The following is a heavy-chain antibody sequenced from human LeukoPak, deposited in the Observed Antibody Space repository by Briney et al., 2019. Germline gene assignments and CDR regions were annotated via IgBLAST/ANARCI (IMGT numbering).Heavy chain of an antibody. CDR2: INQEGSEK. J-gene: IGHJ6*02. CDR3: ARDKVLYGSGSYYGYYYYGMDV. Sequence: GGSLRLSCAASGFTFSSYWMRWVRQAPGKGLEMVPNINQEGSEKSDVDSVKGRFTISRDNAKNSLYLQMNSLRAEDTAVYYRARDKVLYGSGSYYGYYYYGMDVWGQGTTVTVSS. V-gene: IGHV3-7*01. D-gene: IGHD3-10*01. CDR1: GFTFSSYW.